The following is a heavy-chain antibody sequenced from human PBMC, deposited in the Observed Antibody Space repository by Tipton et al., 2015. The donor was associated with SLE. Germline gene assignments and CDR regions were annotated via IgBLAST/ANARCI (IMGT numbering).Heavy chain of an antibody. CDR2: FFYRGST. CDR3: ATFFVEGDTIFGPGG. D-gene: IGHD3-3*01. CDR1: GDSVSTSNHY. J-gene: IGHJ4*02. Sequence: TLSLTCTVSGDSVSTSNHYWGWIRQSPGQGLDWIGNFFYRGSTYYSPSLKSRVTISTDTSKNQFSLKLSSVTAADTAVYYCATFFVEGDTIFGPGGWGRGTLVTVSS. V-gene: IGHV4-39*07.